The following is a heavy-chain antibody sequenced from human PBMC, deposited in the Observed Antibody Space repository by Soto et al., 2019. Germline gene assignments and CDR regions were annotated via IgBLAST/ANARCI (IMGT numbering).Heavy chain of an antibody. Sequence: PGGSLRLSCAASGFTFSSYAMHWVRQAPGKGLEWVAVISYDGSNKYYADSVKGRFTISRDNSKNTLYLQMNSLRAEDTAVYYCARESEDLTSNFDYWGQGTLVTVLL. CDR2: ISYDGSNK. V-gene: IGHV3-30-3*01. J-gene: IGHJ4*02. CDR3: ARESEDLTSNFDY. CDR1: GFTFSSYA.